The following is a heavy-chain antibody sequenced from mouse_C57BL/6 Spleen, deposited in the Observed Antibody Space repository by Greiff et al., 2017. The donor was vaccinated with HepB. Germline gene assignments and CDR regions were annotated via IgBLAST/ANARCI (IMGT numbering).Heavy chain of an antibody. Sequence: EVHLVESGGGLVKPGGSLKLSCAASGFTFSDYGMHWVRQAPEKGLEWVAYISSGSSTIYYADTVKGRFTISRDNAKNTLFLQMTSLRSEDTAMYYCAREIVIITTVVAPFDYWGQGTTLTVSS. V-gene: IGHV5-17*01. J-gene: IGHJ2*01. CDR3: AREIVIITTVVAPFDY. D-gene: IGHD1-1*01. CDR1: GFTFSDYG. CDR2: ISSGSSTI.